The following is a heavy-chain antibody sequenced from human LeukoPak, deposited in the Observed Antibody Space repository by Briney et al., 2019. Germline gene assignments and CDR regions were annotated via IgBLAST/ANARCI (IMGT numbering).Heavy chain of an antibody. Sequence: SETLSLTCTVSGGSISSYYWSWIRQPSGKGLEGIGYIYTSGSTNYNPSLKSRVTISVDTSKNQFSLKLSSVTAADTAVYYCARHSRYYYGSGSPNWFDPWGQGTLVTVSS. CDR1: GGSISSYY. J-gene: IGHJ5*02. D-gene: IGHD3-10*01. CDR2: IYTSGST. CDR3: ARHSRYYYGSGSPNWFDP. V-gene: IGHV4-4*09.